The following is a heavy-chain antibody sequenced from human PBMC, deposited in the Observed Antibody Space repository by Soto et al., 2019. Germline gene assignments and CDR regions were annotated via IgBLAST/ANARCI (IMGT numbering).Heavy chain of an antibody. V-gene: IGHV4-39*02. CDR2: IYYRAST. Sequence: QLQLQESGPGLVKPSETLSLTCTVSGGSLITSHYYWGWIRQPPGKGLEWIGSIYYRASTYYNPCFPSRVTVAADTSENNLSLKRIAGTAADTAVYYCAALGVNYDCWRGYPWGQGTLVTVSS. J-gene: IGHJ5*02. CDR1: GGSLITSHYY. CDR3: AALGVNYDCWRGYP. D-gene: IGHD3-3*01.